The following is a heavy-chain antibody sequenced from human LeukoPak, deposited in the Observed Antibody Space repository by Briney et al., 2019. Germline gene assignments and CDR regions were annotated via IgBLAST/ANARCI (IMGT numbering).Heavy chain of an antibody. Sequence: GASVKVSCKASGYTFTSYDINWVRQATGQGLEWMGWMNPNSGNTGYAQKFQGRVTMTRNTSISTAYMELSSLRSEDTAVYYCAGARVYSSSWPTYYWGQGTLVTVSS. J-gene: IGHJ4*02. CDR2: MNPNSGNT. V-gene: IGHV1-8*01. CDR1: GYTFTSYD. D-gene: IGHD6-13*01. CDR3: AGARVYSSSWPTYY.